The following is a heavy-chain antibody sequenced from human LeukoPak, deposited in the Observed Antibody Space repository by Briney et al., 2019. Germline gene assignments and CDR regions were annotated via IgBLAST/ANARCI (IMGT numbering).Heavy chain of an antibody. CDR2: IYHSGST. Sequence: SETLSLTCAVSGGSISSGGYSWSWIRQPPGKGLEWIGYIYHSGSTYYNPSLKSRVTISVDRSKNQFSLKLSSVTAADTAVYYCARGGYGDYPDYYGMDAWGKGTTVTVSS. J-gene: IGHJ6*04. CDR3: ARGGYGDYPDYYGMDA. D-gene: IGHD4-17*01. CDR1: GGSISSGGYS. V-gene: IGHV4-30-2*01.